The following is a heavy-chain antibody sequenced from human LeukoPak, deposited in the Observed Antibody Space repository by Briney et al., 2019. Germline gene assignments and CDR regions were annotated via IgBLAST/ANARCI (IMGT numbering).Heavy chain of an antibody. V-gene: IGHV4-39*01. D-gene: IGHD2-15*01. CDR1: GGSISGTELY. Sequence: SETLSLTCTVSGGSISGTELYWGWLRQLPGKGLEWIGNIHSSGNSFCNPSLKSRVTISVDTSKNQFSLKLSSVTAADTAVYYCEKDSHLDVWGQGTTVTVSS. J-gene: IGHJ6*02. CDR2: IHSSGNS. CDR3: EKDSHLDV.